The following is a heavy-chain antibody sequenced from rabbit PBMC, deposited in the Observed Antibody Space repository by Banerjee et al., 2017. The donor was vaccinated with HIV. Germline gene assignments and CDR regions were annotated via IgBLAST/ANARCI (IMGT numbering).Heavy chain of an antibody. CDR1: GFSFSSGYY. CDR2: IYTSGGST. V-gene: IGHV1S43*01. Sequence: QEQLVESGGDLVKPGASLTLTCTASGFSFSSGYYMCWVRQAPGKGLELIACIYTSGGSTYYASWVNGRFTISRHNAQNTLYLQLNSLTAADTATYFCVRVVAGVYFNLWGQGTLVTVS. CDR3: VRVVAGVYFNL. J-gene: IGHJ4*01. D-gene: IGHD4-1*01.